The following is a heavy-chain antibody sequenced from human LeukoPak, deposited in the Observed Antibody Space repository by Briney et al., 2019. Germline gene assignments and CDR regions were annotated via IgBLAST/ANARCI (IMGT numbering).Heavy chain of an antibody. CDR1: GFTFSSYW. D-gene: IGHD2/OR15-2a*01. CDR3: ARSNYDSTTFYYHLDL. V-gene: IGHV3-74*01. Sequence: GGSLRLSCAASGFTFSSYWSHWGRQAPGKGPVWVSRVDVHGQGTAYADSVKGRFTISRDNAKNTLSLQMNSLSAEDTAVYYCARSNYDSTTFYYHLDLWGQGTLVTVSS. CDR2: VDVHGQGT. J-gene: IGHJ5*02.